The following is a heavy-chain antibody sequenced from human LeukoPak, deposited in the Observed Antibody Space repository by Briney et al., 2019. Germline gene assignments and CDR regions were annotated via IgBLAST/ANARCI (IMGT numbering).Heavy chain of an antibody. V-gene: IGHV1-18*01. CDR3: ARAPKVRVGYCSSTSCYYYMDV. J-gene: IGHJ6*03. CDR2: ISTYNGDT. Sequence: ASVKVSCKASGYTFTSYGISWVRQAPGQGLEWMGWISTYNGDTNYAQKFQGRVTITRNTSISTAYMELSSLRSEDTAVYYCARAPKVRVGYCSSTSCYYYMDVWGKGTTVTVSS. CDR1: GYTFTSYG. D-gene: IGHD2-2*01.